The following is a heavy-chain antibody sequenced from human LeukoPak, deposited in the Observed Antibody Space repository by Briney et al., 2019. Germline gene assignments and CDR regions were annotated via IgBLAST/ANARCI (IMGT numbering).Heavy chain of an antibody. D-gene: IGHD2-21*01. Sequence: ASVKLSCRTSGYIFNNYGVSWVRQAPGQGLEWLGCIITYNGHTDYVDKLQGRVTVTTDTSTSTVYMELRSLTSDDTAVYYCARGSGEFDYWGQGTLVTVSS. CDR1: GYIFNNYG. J-gene: IGHJ4*02. CDR2: IITYNGHT. V-gene: IGHV1-18*01. CDR3: ARGSGEFDY.